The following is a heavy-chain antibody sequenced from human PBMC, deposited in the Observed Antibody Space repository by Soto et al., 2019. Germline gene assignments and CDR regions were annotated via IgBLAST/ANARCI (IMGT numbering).Heavy chain of an antibody. CDR3: AREVGQTSSSDAFDI. CDR1: GGSISSGGYY. CDR2: IYYSGST. V-gene: IGHV4-31*03. D-gene: IGHD6-6*01. J-gene: IGHJ3*02. Sequence: PSETLSLTCTVSGGSISSGGYYWSWIRQHPGKGLEWIGYIYYSGSTYYNPSLKSRVTISVDTSKNQFSLKLSSVTAADTAVYFCAREVGQTSSSDAFDIWGQGTMVTVSS.